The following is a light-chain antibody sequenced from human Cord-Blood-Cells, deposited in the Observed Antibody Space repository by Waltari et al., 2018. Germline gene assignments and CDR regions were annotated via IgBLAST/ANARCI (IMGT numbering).Light chain of an antibody. Sequence: QSALTQPRPVSGYPGQAVTISCTGTSSDAGGFNYVSWYQQHPGKAPKLMIYDVSKRPSGVPDRFSGSKSGNTASLTISGLQAEDEADYYCCSYAGSYTYVFGTGTKVTVL. J-gene: IGLJ1*01. CDR2: DVS. V-gene: IGLV2-11*01. CDR1: SSDAGGFNY. CDR3: CSYAGSYTYV.